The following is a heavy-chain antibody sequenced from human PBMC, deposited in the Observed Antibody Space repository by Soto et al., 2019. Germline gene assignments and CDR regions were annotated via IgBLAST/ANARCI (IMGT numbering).Heavy chain of an antibody. CDR2: IWNDGSTK. V-gene: IGHV3-33*01. Sequence: PGGSLRLSCAASGFTFSTYGMHWVRQAPGKGLEWVAVIWNDGSTKYYADSLKGRFTISRDDSKNTLYLQMNSLRAEDTAVYYCARVLRYFDWDYAFDIWGQGKMVTVSS. J-gene: IGHJ3*02. CDR3: ARVLRYFDWDYAFDI. D-gene: IGHD3-9*01. CDR1: GFTFSTYG.